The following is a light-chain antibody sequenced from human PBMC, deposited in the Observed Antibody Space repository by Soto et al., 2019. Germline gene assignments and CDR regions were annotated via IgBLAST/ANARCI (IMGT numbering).Light chain of an antibody. CDR3: CSYTGSSTFVV. CDR1: SSDVGSYNL. CDR2: EVT. J-gene: IGLJ2*01. V-gene: IGLV2-23*02. Sequence: QSALTQPASVSGSPGQSITISCTGTSSDVGSYNLVSWYQLHPGKAPKLMIYEVTKRPSGVSNRFSGSKSGNTASLTISGLQAEDEADYYCCSYTGSSTFVVFGGATNFTVL.